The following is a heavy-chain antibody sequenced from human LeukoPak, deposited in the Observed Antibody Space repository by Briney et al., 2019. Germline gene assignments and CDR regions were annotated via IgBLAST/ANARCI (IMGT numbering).Heavy chain of an antibody. CDR2: IKADGSEK. J-gene: IGHJ4*02. Sequence: GGSLRLSCAASGISFTNFYMTWVCQAPGKGLEWVANIKADGSEKSYVDSVKGRFTISRDNAKNAVYLQMNSLRAEDTALYYCARRWANHDFWGQGALVTVSS. V-gene: IGHV3-7*01. CDR3: ARRWANHDF. CDR1: GISFTNFY. D-gene: IGHD4/OR15-4a*01.